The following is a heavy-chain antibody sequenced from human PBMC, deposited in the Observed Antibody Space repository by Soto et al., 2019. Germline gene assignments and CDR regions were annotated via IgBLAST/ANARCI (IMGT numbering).Heavy chain of an antibody. CDR3: ASRVLCDMDV. V-gene: IGHV1-46*01. Sequence: QEQLVQSGAEVKEPGASLKVTCKASGDTFTTNYIHWVRQAPGQGLEWMGRINPDSGATLYAQKFQGRLTLTTDTSTTTVYMDLNSLKSEASAVYYCASRVLCDMDVWGQGTTVAVSS. CDR1: GDTFTTNY. J-gene: IGHJ6*02. D-gene: IGHD2-21*01. CDR2: INPDSGAT.